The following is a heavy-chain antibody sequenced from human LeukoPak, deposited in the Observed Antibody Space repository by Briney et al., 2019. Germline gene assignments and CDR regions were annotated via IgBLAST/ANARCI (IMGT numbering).Heavy chain of an antibody. CDR3: ARESEALRAFDI. CDR2: IYYSGST. Sequence: SETLSLTCTVSGGSISSYYWSWIRQPPGKGLEWIGYIYYSGSTNYNPSLKSRVTISVDTSKNQFSLKLSSVTAADTAVYYCARESEALRAFDIWGQGTMVTVSS. CDR1: GGSISSYY. V-gene: IGHV4-59*01. J-gene: IGHJ3*02.